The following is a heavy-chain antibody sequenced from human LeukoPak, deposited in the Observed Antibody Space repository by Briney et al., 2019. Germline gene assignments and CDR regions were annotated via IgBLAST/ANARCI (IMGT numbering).Heavy chain of an antibody. Sequence: GGSLRLSCAASGFTFSTYWMTWVRQAPGKGLEWVANIKQDGSEKYYVDSVEGRFTISRDNAKNSLYLQMNSLRADDTAVYYCARDSVVLDYWGQGTLVTVSS. V-gene: IGHV3-7*01. J-gene: IGHJ4*02. CDR2: IKQDGSEK. D-gene: IGHD4-23*01. CDR1: GFTFSTYW. CDR3: ARDSVVLDY.